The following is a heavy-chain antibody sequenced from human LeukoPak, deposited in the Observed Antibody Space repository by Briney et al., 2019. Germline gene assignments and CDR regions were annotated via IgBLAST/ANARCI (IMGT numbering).Heavy chain of an antibody. CDR3: VRGDRRDY. Sequence: GGSLRLSCVASGFTFYTSTMNWARQAPGKGLEWVSSISSDSNYMFYADSVKGRFTISRDNTKDPLYLQMISLRADDTAVYYCVRGDRRDYWGQGTLVTVSS. V-gene: IGHV3-21*01. CDR1: GFTFYTST. J-gene: IGHJ4*02. CDR2: ISSDSNYM.